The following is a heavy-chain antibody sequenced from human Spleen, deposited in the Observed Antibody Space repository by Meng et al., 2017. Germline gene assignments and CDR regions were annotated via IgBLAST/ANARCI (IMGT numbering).Heavy chain of an antibody. CDR2: IYTSGST. CDR1: GGSFSGYY. J-gene: IGHJ4*02. Sequence: GSLRLSCAVYGGSFSGYYWSWIRQRAGKGLEWVGHIYTSGSTIYNPSLKSRVTISAAMSKNQFSLNLSSGTVADTAVYYCARMDSSGLFDYWGQGTLVTVSS. CDR3: ARMDSSGLFDY. D-gene: IGHD3-22*01. V-gene: IGHV4-59*10.